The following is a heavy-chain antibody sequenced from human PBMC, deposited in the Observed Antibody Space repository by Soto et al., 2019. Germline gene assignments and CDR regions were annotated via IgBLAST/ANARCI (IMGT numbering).Heavy chain of an antibody. CDR3: ARGGIVVYFDY. J-gene: IGHJ4*02. D-gene: IGHD3-22*01. CDR1: GGSISSGGYY. CDR2: IYYSGST. Sequence: QVQLQESGPGLVKPSQTLSLTCTVSGGSISSGGYYWSWIRQHPGKGLEWIGYIYYSGSTYYNPSLKSRVTISVDTTKNQFSLMLSSVTAADTAVYYSARGGIVVYFDYWGQGTLVTVSS. V-gene: IGHV4-31*03.